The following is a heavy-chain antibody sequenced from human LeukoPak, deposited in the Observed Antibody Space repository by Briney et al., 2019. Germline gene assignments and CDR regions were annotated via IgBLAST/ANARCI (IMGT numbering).Heavy chain of an antibody. Sequence: GGSLRLSCAASGFTVSTNYMSWVRQAPGKGLEWVSVIYSGGSTYYADSVKGRFTISRHNSKNTLYLQMNSLRAEDTAVYYCAREGRTNGYRYLDSWGQGTLVTVSS. CDR2: IYSGGST. J-gene: IGHJ4*02. CDR3: AREGRTNGYRYLDS. V-gene: IGHV3-53*04. CDR1: GFTVSTNY. D-gene: IGHD2-8*01.